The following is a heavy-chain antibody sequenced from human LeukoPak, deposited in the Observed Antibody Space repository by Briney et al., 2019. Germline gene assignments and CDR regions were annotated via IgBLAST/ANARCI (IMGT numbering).Heavy chain of an antibody. CDR2: IRYDGSNK. CDR1: GFTFRSYG. D-gene: IGHD2-21*02. Sequence: GGSLRLSCAASGFTFRSYGMHWVRQAPGKGLEWVAFIRYDGSNKYYADSVKGRFTISRDNSKNTLYLQMNSLRAEDTAVYYCASLPAIRDDYWGQGTLVTVSS. J-gene: IGHJ4*02. V-gene: IGHV3-30*02. CDR3: ASLPAIRDDY.